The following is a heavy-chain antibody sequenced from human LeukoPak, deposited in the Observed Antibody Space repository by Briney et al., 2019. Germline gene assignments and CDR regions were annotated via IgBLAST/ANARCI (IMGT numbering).Heavy chain of an antibody. V-gene: IGHV3-7*01. D-gene: IGHD3-22*01. CDR2: IKQDGSEK. CDR1: GFNFSDAW. J-gene: IGHJ4*02. CDR3: ARDRVHSYYYDSSGYSYFDY. Sequence: HPGGSLRLSCATSGFNFSDAWMSWVRQAPGKGLEWVANIKQDGSEKYYVDSVKGRFTISRDNAKNSLYLQMNSLRAEDTAVYFCARDRVHSYYYDSSGYSYFDYWGQGTLVTVSS.